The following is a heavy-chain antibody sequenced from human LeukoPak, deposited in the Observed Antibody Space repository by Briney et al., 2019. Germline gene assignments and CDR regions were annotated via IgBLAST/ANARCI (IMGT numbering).Heavy chain of an antibody. Sequence: SETLSLTCTVSGGSISGYYWSWFRQPPGKGLEWIGDIYYSGSTNYNPSLKSRVTISVDTSKNQFSLKLSSATAADTAVYYCVRANHFDYWGQGTLVTVSS. CDR2: IYYSGST. J-gene: IGHJ4*02. CDR1: GGSISGYY. V-gene: IGHV4-59*01. CDR3: VRANHFDY. D-gene: IGHD1-14*01.